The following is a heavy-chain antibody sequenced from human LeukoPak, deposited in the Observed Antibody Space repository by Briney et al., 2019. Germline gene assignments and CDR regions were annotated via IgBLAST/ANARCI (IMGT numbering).Heavy chain of an antibody. V-gene: IGHV3-21*01. CDR3: AREGGEIVVVTTLGTNYYYYMDV. CDR2: ISSSSNYI. Sequence: GGSLRLSCAASRLSFRSYSMHWVRQAPGKGLEWVSSISSSSNYIYYRDSVKGRFTISRDNAKNLVYLQMNSLRAEDTAVYYCAREGGEIVVVTTLGTNYYYYMDVWGKGTTVTISS. J-gene: IGHJ6*03. CDR1: RLSFRSYS. D-gene: IGHD3-22*01.